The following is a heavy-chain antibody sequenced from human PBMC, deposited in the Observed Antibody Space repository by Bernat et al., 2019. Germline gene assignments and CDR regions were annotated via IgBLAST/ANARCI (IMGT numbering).Heavy chain of an antibody. CDR1: GFTFSSYW. CDR3: ARDQLAGWGFDY. Sequence: EVQMVVSGGGLVQPGGSLRLPCAASGFTFSSYWMSWVRQAPGKGLEWVANIKQDGSEKYYVDYVKCRFAVSRDNAKNSLYLLMNRLRAEETAVYYCARDQLAGWGFDYWGQGTLVTVSS. CDR2: IKQDGSEK. V-gene: IGHV3-7*03. D-gene: IGHD6-13*01. J-gene: IGHJ4*02.